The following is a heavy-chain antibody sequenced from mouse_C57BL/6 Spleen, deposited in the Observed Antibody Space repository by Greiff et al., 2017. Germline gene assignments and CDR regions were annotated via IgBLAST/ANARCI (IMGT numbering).Heavy chain of an antibody. CDR2: FHPYNDDT. Sequence: VKLMESGAELVKPGASVKMSCKASGYTFTTYPIEWMKQNHGKSLEWIGNFHPYNDDTKYNEKFKGKATLTVEKSSSTVYLELRRLTSDDSAVYYCARRHDYEYFDVWGTGTTVTVSS. D-gene: IGHD2-4*01. CDR3: ARRHDYEYFDV. V-gene: IGHV1-47*01. CDR1: GYTFTTYP. J-gene: IGHJ1*03.